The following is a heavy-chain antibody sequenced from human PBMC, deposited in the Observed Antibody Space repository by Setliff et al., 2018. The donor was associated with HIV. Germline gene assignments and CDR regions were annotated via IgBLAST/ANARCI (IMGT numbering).Heavy chain of an antibody. CDR1: GGSISSGSYY. J-gene: IGHJ5*02. Sequence: SETLSLTCSVSGGSISSGSYYWNWIRQPAGKQLEWIGHIYKSGSTNYNPSLKSRVTITADTSTNQFSLKLSSVTAADTAVYYCASSGFSRTWGQGTLVTVSS. V-gene: IGHV4-61*09. CDR3: ASSGFSRT. D-gene: IGHD3-10*01. CDR2: IYKSGST.